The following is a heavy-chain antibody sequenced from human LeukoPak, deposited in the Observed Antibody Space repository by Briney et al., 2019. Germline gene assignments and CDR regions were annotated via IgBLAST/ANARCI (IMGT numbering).Heavy chain of an antibody. V-gene: IGHV3-21*01. Sequence: GGSLRLSCAASRFSFSSYNMNWVRQTPGKGLEWVSSITSSSTYTFYADSVKGRFTISRDNARNSLSLQMNSLRAEDTAVYYCARDPYSGTYGNTYYYYMDVWGKGTTVTISS. D-gene: IGHD1-26*01. CDR1: RFSFSSYN. J-gene: IGHJ6*03. CDR3: ARDPYSGTYGNTYYYYMDV. CDR2: ITSSSTYT.